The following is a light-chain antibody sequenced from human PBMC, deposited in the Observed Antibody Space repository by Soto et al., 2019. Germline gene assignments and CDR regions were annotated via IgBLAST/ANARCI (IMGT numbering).Light chain of an antibody. CDR3: QQYSDNWT. CDR2: KAP. V-gene: IGKV1-5*03. CDR1: QSISNW. Sequence: DLQMTQSPSTLSASVGDRVTITCRASQSISNWLAWYQQEPGTAPNLLIYKAPTLQSGVPSRFSGSGSGTEFPLTIISQQPDDSATYYCQQYSDNWTFGQGTKVEIK. J-gene: IGKJ1*01.